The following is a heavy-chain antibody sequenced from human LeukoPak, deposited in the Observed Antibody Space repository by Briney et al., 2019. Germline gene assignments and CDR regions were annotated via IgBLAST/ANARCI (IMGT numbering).Heavy chain of an antibody. V-gene: IGHV3-7*01. Sequence: GGSLRLSCVASGFTFSSRDWMTWVRQAPGKGLEWVANIKQDGSEKNYVDSVKGRFTISRDNAKNSVDLQMNSLRVEDTAVYYCARELLQVAGSPVDYWGQGTLVTVSS. CDR1: GFTFSSRDW. CDR3: ARELLQVAGSPVDY. CDR2: IKQDGSEK. J-gene: IGHJ4*02. D-gene: IGHD6-19*01.